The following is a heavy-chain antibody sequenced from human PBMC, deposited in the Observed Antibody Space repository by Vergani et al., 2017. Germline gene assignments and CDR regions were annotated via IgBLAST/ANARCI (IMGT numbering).Heavy chain of an antibody. CDR3: ARLYGRDSSGSKYCDY. CDR1: GYSFTNYW. Sequence: EVQLVQSGAEVKKPGASLKISCQISGYSFTNYWIGWVRQMPGKGLEWMGIIHPADSDTRYSPSFQGQVTISVDKSISTAYLQWSSLRASDSAMYYCARLYGRDSSGSKYCDYWGQGTLVTVYS. V-gene: IGHV5-51*01. CDR2: IHPADSDT. D-gene: IGHD3-22*01. J-gene: IGHJ4*02.